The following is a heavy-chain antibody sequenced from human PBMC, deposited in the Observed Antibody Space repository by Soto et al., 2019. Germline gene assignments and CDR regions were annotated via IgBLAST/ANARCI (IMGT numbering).Heavy chain of an antibody. CDR3: VRDIR. V-gene: IGHV3-74*01. Sequence: EVQLVESGGGLVQPVGSLRLSCAASGFTFRSSWMYWVRQTPGKGPVWVSCINGDGSVIYYADSVKGRFTISRDNARDTLDLQMNSLTTEDSAVYYCVRDIRWGQGTLVSVSS. J-gene: IGHJ4*02. CDR2: INGDGSVI. CDR1: GFTFRSSW.